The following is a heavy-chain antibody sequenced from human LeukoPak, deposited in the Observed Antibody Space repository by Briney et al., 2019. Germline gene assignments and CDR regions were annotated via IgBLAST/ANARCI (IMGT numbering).Heavy chain of an antibody. V-gene: IGHV1-46*01. CDR2: INPSGGST. CDR3: ARDQEGFDY. CDR1: GYTFTSYD. Sequence: ASVKVSCKASGYTFTSYDINWVRQAPGQGLEWMGIINPSGGSTSYAQKFQGRVTMTRDTSTSTVYMELSSLRSEDTAVYYCARDQEGFDYWGQGTLVTVSS. J-gene: IGHJ4*02.